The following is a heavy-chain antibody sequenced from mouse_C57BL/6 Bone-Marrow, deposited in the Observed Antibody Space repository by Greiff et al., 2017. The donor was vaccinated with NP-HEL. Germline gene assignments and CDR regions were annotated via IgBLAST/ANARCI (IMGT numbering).Heavy chain of an antibody. CDR3: ARHRATVVAPWFDV. V-gene: IGHV5-6*01. D-gene: IGHD1-1*01. CDR1: GFTFSSYC. J-gene: IGHJ1*03. CDR2: ISSGGSYT. Sequence: DVHLVESGGDLVKPGGSLKLSCAASGFTFSSYCMSWVRQTPDKRLEWVATISSGGSYTYYPDSVKGRFTISRDNAKNTLYLQMSSLKSEDTAMYYCARHRATVVAPWFDVWGTGTTVTVSS.